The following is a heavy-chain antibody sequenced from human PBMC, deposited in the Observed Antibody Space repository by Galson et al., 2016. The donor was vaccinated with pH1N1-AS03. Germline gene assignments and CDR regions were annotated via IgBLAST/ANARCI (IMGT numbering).Heavy chain of an antibody. CDR3: IKGGAASADFFDI. CDR1: GFRFDDYA. V-gene: IGHV3-9*01. CDR2: ISWNSNKI. Sequence: SLRLSCAVSGFRFDDYAMHWVRQAPGKGLEWVSSISWNSNKIDYADSVKGRLTISRDSAKNSLNLQINSLRAEDTALYYCIKGGAASADFFDIWGQGTMVTVSS. J-gene: IGHJ3*02. D-gene: IGHD3/OR15-3a*01.